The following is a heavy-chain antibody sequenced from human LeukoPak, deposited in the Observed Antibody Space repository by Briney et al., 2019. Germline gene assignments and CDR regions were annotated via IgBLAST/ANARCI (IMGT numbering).Heavy chain of an antibody. V-gene: IGHV3-73*01. CDR1: GFTFSGSA. D-gene: IGHD5-12*01. Sequence: HPGGSLKLSCAASGFTFSGSAMHWVRQASGKGLEWVGRIRSKANSYATAYAASVKGRFTISRDDSKNTAYLQMNSLKTEDTAVYYCTSRTRSIVATTRTDYWGQGTLVTVSS. CDR2: IRSKANSYAT. J-gene: IGHJ4*02. CDR3: TSRTRSIVATTRTDY.